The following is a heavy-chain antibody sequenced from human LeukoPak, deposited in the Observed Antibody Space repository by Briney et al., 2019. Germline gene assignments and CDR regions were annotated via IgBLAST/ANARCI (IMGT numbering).Heavy chain of an antibody. V-gene: IGHV4-59*08. CDR2: IYYSGST. Sequence: PSETLSLTCTVSGGSISSYYWSWIRQPPGKGLEWIGYIYYSGSTNYNPSLKSRVTISVDTSKNQLSLKLSSVTAADTAVYYCARFDYGDTQTFDYWGQGTLVTVSS. CDR3: ARFDYGDTQTFDY. J-gene: IGHJ4*02. D-gene: IGHD4-17*01. CDR1: GGSISSYY.